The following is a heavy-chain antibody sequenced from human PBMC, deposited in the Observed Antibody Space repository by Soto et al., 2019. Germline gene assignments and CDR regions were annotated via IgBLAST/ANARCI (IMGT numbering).Heavy chain of an antibody. CDR2: FIPIFGTA. CDR1: GGTFSSYA. Sequence: QVQLVQSGAELKKPGSSVKVSCKDSGGTFSSYAISWVRQAPGQGLEWMGGFIPIFGTANYAQKFQGRVRITEDKSTSTAYLELISRRSEDKAVYYCARDVSPLCRGDRCSFDIWGQGTLVTVSS. J-gene: IGHJ3*02. V-gene: IGHV1-69*06. D-gene: IGHD3-10*02. CDR3: ARDVSPLCRGDRCSFDI.